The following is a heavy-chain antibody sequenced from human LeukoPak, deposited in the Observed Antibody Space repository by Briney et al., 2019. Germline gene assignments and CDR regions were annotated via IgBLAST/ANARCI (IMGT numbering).Heavy chain of an antibody. V-gene: IGHV1-18*01. CDR1: RYTLTNYA. CDR2: ITAYNGHT. D-gene: IGHD4-17*01. Sequence: ASAKPSRKASRYTLTNYAINWVRPAPREGLGLMGWITAYNGHTNYVPKLQGRVTMTTDTSTSTASMELRRLRPHDPAGHYCGGGDYYGDYQLIDDWGEGALVAV. J-gene: IGHJ4*02. CDR3: GGGDYYGDYQLIDD.